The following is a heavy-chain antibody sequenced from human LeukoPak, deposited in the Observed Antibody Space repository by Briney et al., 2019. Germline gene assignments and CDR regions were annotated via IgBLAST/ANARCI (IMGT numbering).Heavy chain of an antibody. D-gene: IGHD2-8*01. V-gene: IGHV3-7*01. CDR2: KKQNGSEK. CDR1: GVSFSSYW. J-gene: IGHJ6*03. CDR3: ARDVVEAIVIMTSRKYYYYMDV. Sequence: GSLRLSCAASGVSFSSYWMSWVRQAPGRGLEWVANKKQNGSEKSYVGSVKGRFTIARDTAKNSLYLQMNSLKAEETAVYYCARDVVEAIVIMTSRKYYYYMDVWGKGTTVTVSS.